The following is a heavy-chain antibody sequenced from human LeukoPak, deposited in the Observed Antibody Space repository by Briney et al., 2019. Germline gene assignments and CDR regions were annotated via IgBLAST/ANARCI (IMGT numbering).Heavy chain of an antibody. CDR3: ASAIIAAGDY. J-gene: IGHJ4*02. D-gene: IGHD6-25*01. V-gene: IGHV1-2*02. CDR2: INPNSGGT. CDR1: RYTFTGYY. Sequence: ASVKVSCEASRYTFTGYYMHWVRQAPGQGLEWMGWINPNSGGTNYAQKFQGRVTMTRDTSISTAYMDLSRLTSDDTAVYYCASAIIAAGDYWGQGTLVTVSS.